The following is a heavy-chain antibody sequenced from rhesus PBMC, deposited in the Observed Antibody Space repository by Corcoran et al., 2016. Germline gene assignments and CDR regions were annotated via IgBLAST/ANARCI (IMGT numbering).Heavy chain of an antibody. CDR3: ARVRYSSWSGFDY. Sequence: QVQLQESGPGLVKPSETLSLTCAVSGYSISIGYGWSWIRQPPGKGLERIGYIGGRSGSTNYKPSLKSRVTISKDTSKNQFSLKLSSVTAADTAVYYCARVRYSSWSGFDYWGQGVLVTVSS. V-gene: IGHV4-127*01. J-gene: IGHJ4*01. CDR2: IGGRSGST. CDR1: GYSISIGYG. D-gene: IGHD6-13*01.